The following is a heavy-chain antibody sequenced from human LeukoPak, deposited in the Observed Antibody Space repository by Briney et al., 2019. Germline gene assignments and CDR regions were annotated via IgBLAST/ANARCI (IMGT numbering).Heavy chain of an antibody. J-gene: IGHJ4*02. CDR1: GFTFSSYA. CDR3: AKDPGYSSSWDYFDY. Sequence: GGSLRLSCAASGFTFSSYAMSWVRQAPGKGLEWVSAISGSGGSTYYADSVKGRFTISRDNSKNTLYLQMNSLRAEDTAVYYCAKDPGYSSSWDYFDYWGQGTLSPSPQ. V-gene: IGHV3-23*01. D-gene: IGHD6-13*01. CDR2: ISGSGGST.